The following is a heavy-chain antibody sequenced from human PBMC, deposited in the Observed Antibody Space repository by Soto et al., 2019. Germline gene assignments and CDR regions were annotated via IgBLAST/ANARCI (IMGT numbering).Heavy chain of an antibody. J-gene: IGHJ4*02. Sequence: GEALRLPCAASGFTFSTYAMTCVRQAPGKGREWVSAISGSGGSTYYADSVKGRFTISRDNSKNTLYLQMNSLRAEDTAVNYCAYRTTPSDFWCQGTLVTGSS. CDR1: GFTFSTYA. V-gene: IGHV3-23*01. CDR3: AYRTTPSDF. D-gene: IGHD1-26*01. CDR2: ISGSGGST.